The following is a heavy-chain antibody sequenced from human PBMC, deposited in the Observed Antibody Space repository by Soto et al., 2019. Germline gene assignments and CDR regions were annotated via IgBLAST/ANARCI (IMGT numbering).Heavy chain of an antibody. CDR2: IYHSGST. CDR1: GGSISSGGYS. V-gene: IGHV4-30-2*01. Sequence: QLQLQESGSGLVKPSQTLSLTCAVSGGSISSGGYSWSWIRQPPGKGLEWIGYIYHSGSTYYNPSLKSRVTISVNRSKNQFSLKLSSVTAADTAVYYCARAHYGDYGYGMDVWGQGTTVTVSS. J-gene: IGHJ6*02. CDR3: ARAHYGDYGYGMDV. D-gene: IGHD4-17*01.